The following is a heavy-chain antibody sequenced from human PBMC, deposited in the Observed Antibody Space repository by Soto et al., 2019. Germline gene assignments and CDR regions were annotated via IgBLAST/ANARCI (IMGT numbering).Heavy chain of an antibody. CDR3: ARGDTLGYYYDSSGLFDY. V-gene: IGHV1-2*04. Sequence: GASVKVSCKASGYTFTGYYMHWVRQAPGQGLEWMGWINPNSGGTNYAQKFQGWVTMTRDTSISTAYMELSRLRSDDTAVYYCARGDTLGYYYDSSGLFDYWGQGTLVTVSS. D-gene: IGHD3-22*01. CDR1: GYTFTGYY. CDR2: INPNSGGT. J-gene: IGHJ4*02.